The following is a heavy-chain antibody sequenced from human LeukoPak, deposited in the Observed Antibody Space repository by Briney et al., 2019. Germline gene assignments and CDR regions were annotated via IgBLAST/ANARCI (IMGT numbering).Heavy chain of an antibody. J-gene: IGHJ6*03. Sequence: ASVKVSCKASGYTFTNYYMHWVRQAPGQGLEWMGIINPSDGKTSYAQKFQGRVTMTRDTSTSTVYMELSSLRSEDTAVYYCARGGAVLWFGELVGGDYYYMDVWGKGTTVTISS. V-gene: IGHV1-46*01. CDR1: GYTFTNYY. CDR3: ARGGAVLWFGELVGGDYYYMDV. CDR2: INPSDGKT. D-gene: IGHD3-10*01.